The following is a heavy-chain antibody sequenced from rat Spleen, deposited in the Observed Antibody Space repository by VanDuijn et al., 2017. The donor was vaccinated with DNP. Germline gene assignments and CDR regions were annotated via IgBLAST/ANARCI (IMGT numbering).Heavy chain of an antibody. CDR2: ITISGGST. CDR1: GFTFNNYW. CDR3: ARDSRDYGSYADYFDY. V-gene: IGHV5-31*01. J-gene: IGHJ2*01. D-gene: IGHD1-8*01. Sequence: EVQLVESGGDLVQPGRSLKLSCVASGFTFNNYWMTWIRQVPGKGLEWVASITISGGSTYYPDSVKGRFTISRDSAKNTLYLQMNSLRSKDTATYYCARDSRDYGSYADYFDYWGQGVMVTVSS.